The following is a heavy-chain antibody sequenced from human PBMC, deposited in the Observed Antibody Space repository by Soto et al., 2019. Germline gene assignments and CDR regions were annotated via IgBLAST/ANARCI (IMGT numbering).Heavy chain of an antibody. J-gene: IGHJ5*02. CDR3: ARGWFWSGSFNWFDP. Sequence: AETLSLTCTVSGDSISKYYLSWIRQPPGKGLGWIGYISYSENPSYGEAPFYNSSLKSRVTISVETANIRVALRLMYVTAADTAVYYCARGWFWSGSFNWFDPWGQGTLVTVSS. CDR2: ISYSENP. CDR1: GDSISKYY. D-gene: IGHD3-3*01. V-gene: IGHV4-59*01.